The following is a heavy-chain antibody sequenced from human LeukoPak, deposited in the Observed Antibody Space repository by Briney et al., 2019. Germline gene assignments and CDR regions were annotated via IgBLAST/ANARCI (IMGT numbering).Heavy chain of an antibody. V-gene: IGHV4-59*08. CDR3: ASSSYVWGSYRYTDTPYYFDY. D-gene: IGHD3-16*02. J-gene: IGHJ4*02. Sequence: KPSETLSLTCTVSGGSISSYYWSWIRQPPGKGLEWIGYIYYSGRTNYNPSLKSRVTISVDTSKNQFSLKLSSVTAADTAVYYCASSSYVWGSYRYTDTPYYFDYWGQGTLVTVSS. CDR2: IYYSGRT. CDR1: GGSISSYY.